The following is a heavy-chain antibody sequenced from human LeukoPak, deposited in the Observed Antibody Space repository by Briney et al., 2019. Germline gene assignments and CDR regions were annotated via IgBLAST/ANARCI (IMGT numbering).Heavy chain of an antibody. Sequence: GRSLRLSCAASGFTFNSYGMHWVRQAPGKGLEWVAVIWYDGSSKYYAASVKGRFTISRGNSKNTLYLQMNSLRAEDTAVYYCARSVDFWSGYPDYWGQGTLVTVSS. CDR2: IWYDGSSK. D-gene: IGHD3-3*01. CDR3: ARSVDFWSGYPDY. J-gene: IGHJ4*02. V-gene: IGHV3-33*01. CDR1: GFTFNSYG.